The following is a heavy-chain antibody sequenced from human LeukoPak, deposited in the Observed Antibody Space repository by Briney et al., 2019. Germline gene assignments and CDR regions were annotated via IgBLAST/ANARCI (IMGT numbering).Heavy chain of an antibody. Sequence: GGSLRLSCAASGFTVSSNNMGWVRQAPGKGLEWVSVIYSGGATYYPDSVEGRFIISRDLSKNTLFLQMNDLRAEDTAVYYCAKIAVAYFDYWGQGTLVTVSS. J-gene: IGHJ4*02. CDR2: IYSGGAT. V-gene: IGHV3-66*01. D-gene: IGHD6-19*01. CDR1: GFTVSSNN. CDR3: AKIAVAYFDY.